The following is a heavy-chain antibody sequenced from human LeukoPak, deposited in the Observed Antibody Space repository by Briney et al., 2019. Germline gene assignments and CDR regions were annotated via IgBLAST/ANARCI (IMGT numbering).Heavy chain of an antibody. CDR3: AREFAAGDAAIVYDY. Sequence: ASVKVSCKASGYTFTSYAMNWVRQAPGQGLEWMGWINTNTGNPTYARGFTGRFVFSLDTSVSTAYLQISSLKAEDTAVYYCAREFAAGDAAIVYDYWGQGTLVTVSS. D-gene: IGHD2-2*02. V-gene: IGHV7-4-1*02. CDR2: INTNTGNP. J-gene: IGHJ4*02. CDR1: GYTFTSYA.